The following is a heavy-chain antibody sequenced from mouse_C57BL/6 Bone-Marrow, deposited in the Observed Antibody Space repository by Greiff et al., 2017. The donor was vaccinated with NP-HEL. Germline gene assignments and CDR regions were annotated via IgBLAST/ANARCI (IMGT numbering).Heavy chain of an antibody. CDR1: GYTFTSYW. D-gene: IGHD2-3*01. J-gene: IGHJ2*01. CDR3: AKSSDGYYLYYFDY. V-gene: IGHV1-69*01. Sequence: QVHVKQPGAELVMPGASVKLSCKASGYTFTSYWMHWVKQRPGQGLEWIGEIDPSDSYTNYNQKFKGKSTLTVDKSSSTAYMQLSSLTSEDSAVYYCAKSSDGYYLYYFDYWGQGTTLTVSS. CDR2: IDPSDSYT.